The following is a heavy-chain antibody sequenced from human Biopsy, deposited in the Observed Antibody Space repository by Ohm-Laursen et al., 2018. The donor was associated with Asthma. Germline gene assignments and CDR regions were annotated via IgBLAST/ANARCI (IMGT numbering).Heavy chain of an antibody. Sequence: SETLSLTCSLSSGSGGYMRSGNYYWGWIRQPPGKGLEWIGSIYYSGTTYYNPSLERRVTVSADTSKNQFSLKLTSVTAANTAVYYCVRGSSSWHHGPFHYYYGLDVWGQGTTVTVSS. CDR1: SGSGGYMRSGNYY. CDR2: IYYSGTT. J-gene: IGHJ6*02. V-gene: IGHV4-39*01. CDR3: VRGSSSWHHGPFHYYYGLDV. D-gene: IGHD6-13*01.